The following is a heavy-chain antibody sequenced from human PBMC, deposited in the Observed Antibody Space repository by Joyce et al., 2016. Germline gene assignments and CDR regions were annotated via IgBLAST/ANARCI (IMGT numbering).Heavy chain of an antibody. CDR3: AREYVAVAGTGI. CDR2: IYHRGST. D-gene: IGHD6-19*01. CDR1: GASIRNDGYY. V-gene: IGHV4-31*11. J-gene: IGHJ4*02. Sequence: QVQLQESGPGLVKPLQTLSLTCVVSGASIRNDGYYWSWIRQHPGMGLEWIGYIYHRGSTYYNPSLESRVTISADTSKSHFSLELRSVTAADTAVYYCAREYVAVAGTGIWGQGILVTVSS.